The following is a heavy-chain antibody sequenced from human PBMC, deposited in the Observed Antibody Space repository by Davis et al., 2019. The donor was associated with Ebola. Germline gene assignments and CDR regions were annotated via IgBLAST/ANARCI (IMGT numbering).Heavy chain of an antibody. D-gene: IGHD4-17*01. V-gene: IGHV3-73*01. Sequence: GESLKISCAASGFTFSSYSMHWVRQASGKGLEWVGRIRSKANSYATAYAASVKGRFTISRDDSKNTAYLQMNSLKTEDMAVYYCTNTVTTVDYWGQGTLVTVSS. CDR1: GFTFSSYS. CDR2: IRSKANSYAT. CDR3: TNTVTTVDY. J-gene: IGHJ4*02.